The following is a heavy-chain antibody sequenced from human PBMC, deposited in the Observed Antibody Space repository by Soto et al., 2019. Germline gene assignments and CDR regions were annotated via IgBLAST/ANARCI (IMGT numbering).Heavy chain of an antibody. CDR2: ISGSGGST. CDR3: ARGTQYCTNGVCYFYYYYYGMDV. J-gene: IGHJ6*02. Sequence: GGSLRLSCAASGFTFSSYAMSWVRQAPGKGLEWVSVISGSGGSTHYADSVKGRSTISRDNSKNSLYLQMNSLRAEDTAVYYCARGTQYCTNGVCYFYYYYYGMDVWGQGTTVTVSS. CDR1: GFTFSSYA. D-gene: IGHD2-8*01. V-gene: IGHV3-23*01.